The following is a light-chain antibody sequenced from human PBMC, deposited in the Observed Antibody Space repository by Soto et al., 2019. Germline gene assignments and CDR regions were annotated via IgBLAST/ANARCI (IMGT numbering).Light chain of an antibody. CDR2: ENA. V-gene: IGLV1-51*02. Sequence: QSVLTQPPSVSAAPGQKVTISCSGSNSNIGNNYVYWYQQFPGAAPKLLMYENAKRASGIPDRFSGSKSDTAATLAITGIQTGDEADYYCGTWDSGLSGFVFGTGTKVTVL. CDR3: GTWDSGLSGFV. CDR1: NSNIGNNY. J-gene: IGLJ1*01.